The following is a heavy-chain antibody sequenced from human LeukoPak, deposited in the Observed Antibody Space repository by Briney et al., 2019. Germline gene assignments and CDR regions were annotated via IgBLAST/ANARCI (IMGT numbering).Heavy chain of an antibody. CDR2: IYYSGST. CDR3: ERHDYGGNSFTVPFDY. CDR1: GGSISSSSYY. V-gene: IGHV4-39*01. J-gene: IGHJ4*01. Sequence: SETLSLTCTVSGGSISSSSYYWGWIRQPPGKGLEWIGSIYYSGSTYYNPSLKSRVTISVDTSKNQFSLKLSSVTAADTAMYYCERHDYGGNSFTVPFDYWGQGTLVTVSS. D-gene: IGHD4-23*01.